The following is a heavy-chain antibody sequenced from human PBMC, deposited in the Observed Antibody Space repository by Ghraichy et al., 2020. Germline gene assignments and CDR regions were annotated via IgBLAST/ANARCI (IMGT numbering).Heavy chain of an antibody. CDR3: AKVLVVPAAILYYYYYGMDV. CDR2: ISGSGGST. Sequence: LSLTCAASGFTFSSYAMSWVRQAPGKGLEWVSAISGSGGSTYYADSVKGRFTISRDNSKNTLYLQMNSLRAEDTAVYYCAKVLVVPAAILYYYYYGMDVWGQGTTVTVSS. V-gene: IGHV3-23*01. D-gene: IGHD2-2*02. J-gene: IGHJ6*02. CDR1: GFTFSSYA.